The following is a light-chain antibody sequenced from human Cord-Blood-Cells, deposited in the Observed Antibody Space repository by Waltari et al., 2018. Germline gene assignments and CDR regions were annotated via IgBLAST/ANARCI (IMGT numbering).Light chain of an antibody. Sequence: QSALTQPASVSGSPGQSITISCTGTSSDVGSDNLVSWDQQHPGKAPKLMIYEGSKRPSGVSNRFSSSKSGNTASLTISGLRAEDEDDYYCCSYTGSSTYVFGPGPKVTVL. CDR2: EGS. V-gene: IGLV2-23*01. CDR1: SSDVGSDNL. J-gene: IGLJ1*01. CDR3: CSYTGSSTYV.